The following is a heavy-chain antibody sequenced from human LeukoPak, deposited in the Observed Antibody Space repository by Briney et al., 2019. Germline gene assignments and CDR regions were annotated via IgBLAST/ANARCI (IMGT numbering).Heavy chain of an antibody. J-gene: IGHJ6*03. D-gene: IGHD1-7*01. Sequence: SETLSLTCTVSGGSISSYYWSWLRQPPGKGLEWIGYIYYSGSTNYNPSLKSRVTISVDTSKNQFSLKLSSVTAADTAVYYCARTSINRNYYYYYYYYYMDVWGKGTTVTVSS. CDR1: GGSISSYY. CDR3: ARTSINRNYYYYYYYYYMDV. CDR2: IYYSGST. V-gene: IGHV4-59*12.